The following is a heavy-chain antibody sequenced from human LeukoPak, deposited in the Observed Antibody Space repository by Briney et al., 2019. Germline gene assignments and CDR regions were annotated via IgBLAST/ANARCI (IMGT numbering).Heavy chain of an antibody. V-gene: IGHV5-51*01. J-gene: IGHJ4*02. Sequence: GESLKISCKGSGYSFTSYWIGWVRQMPGKGLEWMGIIYPGDSDTRYSPSFQGQVTISADKSISTAYLQWSSLKASDTAMYYCARRWYDILTGYFFDYWRQGTLVTVSS. CDR3: ARRWYDILTGYFFDY. CDR1: GYSFTSYW. CDR2: IYPGDSDT. D-gene: IGHD3-9*01.